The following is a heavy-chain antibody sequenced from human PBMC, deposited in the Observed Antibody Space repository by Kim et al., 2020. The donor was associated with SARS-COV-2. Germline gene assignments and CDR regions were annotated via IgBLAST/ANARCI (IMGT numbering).Heavy chain of an antibody. V-gene: IGHV4-31*03. CDR3: ARVGYDILSSRKFTHPPYYFDY. CDR2: IYYSGST. Sequence: SETLSLTCTVSGGSISSGGYYWSWIRQHPGKGLEWIGYIYYSGSTYYNPSLKSRVTISVDTSKNQFSLKLSSVTAADTAVYYCARVGYDILSSRKFTHPPYYFDYWGQGTLVTVSS. D-gene: IGHD3-9*01. CDR1: GGSISSGGYY. J-gene: IGHJ4*02.